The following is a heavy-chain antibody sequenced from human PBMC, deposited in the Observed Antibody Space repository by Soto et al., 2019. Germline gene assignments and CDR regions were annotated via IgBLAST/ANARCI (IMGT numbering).Heavy chain of an antibody. CDR1: ECKFSDLC. CDR2: ISSGGDTT. D-gene: IGHD1-1*01. Sequence: ASECKFSDLCVSWLRQPPGKGPEWVSGISSGGDTTYYADSVKGRFTISRDNSKNTLYLQMNSLRAEDKAVKHCCSRVSALLRNRTSDP. V-gene: IGHV3-23*01. J-gene: IGHJ5*02. CDR3: CSRVSALLRNRTSDP.